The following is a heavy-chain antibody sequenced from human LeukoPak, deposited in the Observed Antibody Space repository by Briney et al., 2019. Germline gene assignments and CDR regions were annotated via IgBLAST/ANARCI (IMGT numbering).Heavy chain of an antibody. Sequence: SVKVSCKASEYTFTGYYMHWVRQAPGQGLEWMGGIIPMLGTPNYAQKFQGRVTITADKSTSTAYMDLSSLRSEDTAVYYCASGTTDIVVVPATLRNYYFDYWGQGTLVTVSS. D-gene: IGHD2-2*01. J-gene: IGHJ4*02. CDR3: ASGTTDIVVVPATLRNYYFDY. CDR1: EYTFTGYY. V-gene: IGHV1-69*06. CDR2: IIPMLGTP.